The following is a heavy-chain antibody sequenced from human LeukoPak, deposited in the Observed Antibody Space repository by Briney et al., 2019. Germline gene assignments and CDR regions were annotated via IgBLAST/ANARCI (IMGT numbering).Heavy chain of an antibody. J-gene: IGHJ4*02. Sequence: ASGKVSCKASGYTFTSYDINWVRQATGQGLEWMGWMNPNSGNTGYAQKFQGRVTMTRNTSISTAYMELSSLRSEDTAVYYCARSALYGDYVDYWGQGTLVTVSS. CDR3: ARSALYGDYVDY. CDR2: MNPNSGNT. V-gene: IGHV1-8*01. CDR1: GYTFTSYD. D-gene: IGHD4-17*01.